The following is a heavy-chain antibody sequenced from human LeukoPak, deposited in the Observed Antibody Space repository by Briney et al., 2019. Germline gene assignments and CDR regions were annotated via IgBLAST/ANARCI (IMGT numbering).Heavy chain of an antibody. CDR2: IIPIFGTA. J-gene: IGHJ6*03. CDR1: GGTFSSYA. D-gene: IGHD7-27*01. CDR3: ARPQLGADAPRGTYYYYMDV. Sequence: GSSVKVSCKASGGTFSSYAISWVRQAPGQGLEWMGGIIPIFGTANYAQKFQGRVTITADESTSTAYMELSSLRSEDTAVYYCARPQLGADAPRGTYYYYMDVWGKGTTVTVSS. V-gene: IGHV1-69*01.